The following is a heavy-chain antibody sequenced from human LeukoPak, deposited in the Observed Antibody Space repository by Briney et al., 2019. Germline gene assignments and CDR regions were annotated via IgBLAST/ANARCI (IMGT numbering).Heavy chain of an antibody. CDR3: TTGLRAADTN. D-gene: IGHD6-13*01. Sequence: SGGSLRLSCAASGFNFSSYNMNWVRQAPGKGLEWVSSISSSSSYIYYAAPVKGRFTISRDDSKNTLYLQMNSLKTEDTAVYYCTTGLRAADTNWGLGTLVTVSS. V-gene: IGHV3-21*03. CDR2: ISSSSSYI. J-gene: IGHJ4*02. CDR1: GFNFSSYN.